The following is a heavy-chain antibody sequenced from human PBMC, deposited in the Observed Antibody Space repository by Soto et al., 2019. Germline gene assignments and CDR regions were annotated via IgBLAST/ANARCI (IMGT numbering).Heavy chain of an antibody. Sequence: QVQLQESGPGLVKPSETLSLTCTVPGGSVSSGSYYWSWIRQPPGKGLEWIGYIYYSGSTNYNPSITSRVTISVDTSKNQFSLKLSSVTAADTAVYYCARGRAIAAAGTRWFDPWGQGTLVTVSS. CDR1: GGSVSSGSYY. CDR2: IYYSGST. V-gene: IGHV4-61*01. CDR3: ARGRAIAAAGTRWFDP. J-gene: IGHJ5*02. D-gene: IGHD6-13*01.